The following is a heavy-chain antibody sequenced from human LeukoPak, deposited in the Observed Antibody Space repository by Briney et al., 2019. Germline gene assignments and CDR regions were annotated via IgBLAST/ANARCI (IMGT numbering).Heavy chain of an antibody. CDR3: ARGHVAGTDRHWDY. CDR1: GFTYSTYA. CDR2: IKGDGTEP. V-gene: IGHV3-74*01. J-gene: IGHJ4*02. Sequence: GGSLRLSCAASGFTYSTYAMTWVRQAPGKGLVWVSRIKGDGTEPSYADSVKGRFTISRDNAKSTLYMQMNSLRAEDTAVYYCARGHVAGTDRHWDYWGQGTLAPV. D-gene: IGHD6-19*01.